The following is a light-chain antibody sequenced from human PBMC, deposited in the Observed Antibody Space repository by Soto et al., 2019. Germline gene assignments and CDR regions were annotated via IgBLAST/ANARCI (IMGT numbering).Light chain of an antibody. CDR2: DIF. Sequence: IVITQSPATLSVSPGARATLSCRASQSVGSDLAWYQQKPGQAPRLVIYDIFTRATGVPTRISGSGSGTEFTLTLRSLQSEDGEVYDCQQYNNWPRTFGQGTKVDIK. V-gene: IGKV3D-15*01. CDR1: QSVGSD. CDR3: QQYNNWPRT. J-gene: IGKJ1*01.